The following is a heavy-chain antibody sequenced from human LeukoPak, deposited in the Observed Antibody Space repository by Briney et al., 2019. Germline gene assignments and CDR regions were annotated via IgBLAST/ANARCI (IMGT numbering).Heavy chain of an antibody. CDR3: AKVVIAVAGPLAY. D-gene: IGHD6-13*01. Sequence: GGSPRLSCAASGFTFSSYAMIWVRQAPGKGLEWVSAITGSGGSTYCADSVKGRFTISRDNSKNALYLQMNSLRAEDTAIYYCAKVVIAVAGPLAYWGQGTLVTVSS. V-gene: IGHV3-23*01. J-gene: IGHJ4*02. CDR2: ITGSGGST. CDR1: GFTFSSYA.